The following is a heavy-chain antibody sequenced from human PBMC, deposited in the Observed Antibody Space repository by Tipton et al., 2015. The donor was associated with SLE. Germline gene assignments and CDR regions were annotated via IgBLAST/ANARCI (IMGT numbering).Heavy chain of an antibody. CDR1: DYPANSDYY. D-gene: IGHD2-21*02. CDR3: ATKANPGLPAFLTDV. J-gene: IGHJ6*02. CDR2: IYHSGTS. Sequence: TLSLTCDVSDYPANSDYYWGWIRQPPRKGLEWIGAIYHSGTSFYNPSLRSRVTLSVGTSKSQFSMRLTSVTAADTAVYYCATKANPGLPAFLTDVWGQGTTVTVSS. V-gene: IGHV4-38-2*01.